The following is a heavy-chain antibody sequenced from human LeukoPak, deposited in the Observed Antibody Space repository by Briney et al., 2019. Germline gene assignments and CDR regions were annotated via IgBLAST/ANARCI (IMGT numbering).Heavy chain of an antibody. V-gene: IGHV4-59*01. CDR3: ARVSRDSGYDSGYYMDV. D-gene: IGHD5-12*01. Sequence: SETLSLTCTVSGGSISSYYWSWIRQPPGKGLEWIGYIYYSGSTNYNPSLKSRVTISVDTSKNQFSLKLSSVTAADTAVYYCARVSRDSGYDSGYYMDVWGKGTTVTISS. CDR1: GGSISSYY. CDR2: IYYSGST. J-gene: IGHJ6*03.